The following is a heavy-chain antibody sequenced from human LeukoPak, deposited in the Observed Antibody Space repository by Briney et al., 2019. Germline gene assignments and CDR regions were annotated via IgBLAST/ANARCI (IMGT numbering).Heavy chain of an antibody. D-gene: IGHD4-17*01. J-gene: IGHJ4*02. V-gene: IGHV4-61*02. Sequence: PSQTLSLTCTVSGGSISSGDYYWSWIRQPAGKGLEWIGRIYTSGSTNYNPSLKSRVTISVDTSKNQFSLKLSSVTAADTAVYYCARAGIGYGDSFDYWGQGTLVTVSS. CDR1: GGSISSGDYY. CDR2: IYTSGST. CDR3: ARAGIGYGDSFDY.